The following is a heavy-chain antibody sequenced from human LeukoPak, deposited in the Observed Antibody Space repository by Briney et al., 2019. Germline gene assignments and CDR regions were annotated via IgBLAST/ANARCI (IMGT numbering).Heavy chain of an antibody. CDR2: IYYSGST. Sequence: PSETLSLTCTVSGGSISSSSYYWGWIRQPPGKGLEWIGSIYYSGSTYYNPSLKSRVTISVDTSKNQFSLKLSSVTAADTAVYYCARGRPLGPATYSSGWYFDYWGQGTLVTVSS. J-gene: IGHJ4*02. V-gene: IGHV4-39*07. CDR3: ARGRPLGPATYSSGWYFDY. CDR1: GGSISSSSYY. D-gene: IGHD6-19*01.